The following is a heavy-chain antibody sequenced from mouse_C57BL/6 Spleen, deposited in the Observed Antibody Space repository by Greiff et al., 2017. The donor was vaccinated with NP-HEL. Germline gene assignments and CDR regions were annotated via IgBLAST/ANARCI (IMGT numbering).Heavy chain of an antibody. CDR2: IYPGDGDT. D-gene: IGHD2-5*01. V-gene: IGHV1-82*01. J-gene: IGHJ2*01. CDR1: GYAFSSSW. CDR3: ASPYYSNYFDY. Sequence: VQRVESGPELVKPGASVKISCKASGYAFSSSWMNWVKQRPGKGLEWIGRIYPGDGDTNYNGKFKGKATLTADKSSSTAYMQLSSLTSEDSAVYFCASPYYSNYFDYWGQGTTLTVSS.